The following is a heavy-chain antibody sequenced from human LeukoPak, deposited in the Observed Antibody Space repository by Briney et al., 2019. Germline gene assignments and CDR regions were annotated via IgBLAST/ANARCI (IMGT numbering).Heavy chain of an antibody. CDR1: GGSISSYY. CDR3: ARHYDSSGYYSTRAFVM. V-gene: IGHV4-59*08. CDR2: IYYSGST. Sequence: PSETLSITCTVSGGSISSYYGSWIWQPPEKGLEWIGYIYYSGSTNYNPSLKSRVTLSVDTSKNQFSLKLSSVTAADTAVYYCARHYDSSGYYSTRAFVMRGERTIVSVSS. J-gene: IGHJ3*02. D-gene: IGHD3-22*01.